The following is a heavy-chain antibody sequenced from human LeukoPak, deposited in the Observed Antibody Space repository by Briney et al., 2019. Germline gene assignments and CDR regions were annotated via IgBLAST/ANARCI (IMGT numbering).Heavy chain of an antibody. CDR1: GGTFSSYA. V-gene: IGHV1-69*05. CDR3: ARDRGGSSWYVDPTSLFDY. J-gene: IGHJ4*02. CDR2: IIPIFGTA. Sequence: ASVKVSCKASGGTFSSYAISWVRQAPGQGLEWMGGIIPIFGTANYAQKFQGRVTITTDESTSTAYMELSSLRSEDTAVYYCARDRGGSSWYVDPTSLFDYWGQGTLVTVSS. D-gene: IGHD6-13*01.